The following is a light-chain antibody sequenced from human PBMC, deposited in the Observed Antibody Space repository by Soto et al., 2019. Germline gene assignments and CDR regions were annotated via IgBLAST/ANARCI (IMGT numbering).Light chain of an antibody. CDR2: GNS. CDR1: SSNIGAGYD. CDR3: QTYDIYMSSPYV. V-gene: IGLV1-40*01. Sequence: QSVLPQPPSVSGAPGQRVTISCTGSSSNIGAGYDVHWYQQLPGTATKLLIYGNSNRPSGVPDRFSGSKSGTSASLAITGLQAEDEAYNYSQTYDIYMSSPYVFVTRTMVTVL. J-gene: IGLJ1*01.